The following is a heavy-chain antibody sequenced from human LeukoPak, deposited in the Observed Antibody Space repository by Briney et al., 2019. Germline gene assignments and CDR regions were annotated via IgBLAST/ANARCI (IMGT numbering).Heavy chain of an antibody. CDR3: ARDRFLVGAMTLDI. V-gene: IGHV4-31*03. Sequence: SQTLSLTCTVSGGSISSGGYYWSWIRQHPGKGLEWIGYIYYSGSTYYNPSLKSRVTISVDTSKNQFSLKLSSVTAADTAVYYCARDRFLVGAMTLDIWGQGTMVTVSS. CDR2: IYYSGST. CDR1: GGSISSGGYY. J-gene: IGHJ3*02. D-gene: IGHD1-26*01.